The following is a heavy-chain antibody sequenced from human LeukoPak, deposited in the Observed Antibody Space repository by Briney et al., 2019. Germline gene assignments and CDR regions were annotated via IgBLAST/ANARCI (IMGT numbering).Heavy chain of an antibody. Sequence: GASVKVSCKASGYTFTSYYMHWVRQAPGRGLEWMGIINPSGGSTSYAQKFQGRVTMTRDTSTSTVYMELSSLRSEDTAVYYCARDPTVLAMGYYYGMDVWGQGTTVTVSS. J-gene: IGHJ6*02. V-gene: IGHV1-46*01. CDR2: INPSGGST. D-gene: IGHD5-18*01. CDR3: ARDPTVLAMGYYYGMDV. CDR1: GYTFTSYY.